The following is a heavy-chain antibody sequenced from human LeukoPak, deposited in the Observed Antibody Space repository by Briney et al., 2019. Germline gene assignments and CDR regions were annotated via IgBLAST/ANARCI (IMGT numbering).Heavy chain of an antibody. CDR1: GGSISSGGYP. CDR2: IYHSGST. Sequence: SQTLSLTCAVSGGSISSGGYPWSWIRQPPGTGLEWIGYIYHSGSTYYNPSLKSRVTISVDRSKNQFSLKLSSVTAADTAVYYCARGGRSSTSCYFDYWGQGTLVTVSS. D-gene: IGHD2-2*01. CDR3: ARGGRSSTSCYFDY. J-gene: IGHJ4*02. V-gene: IGHV4-30-2*01.